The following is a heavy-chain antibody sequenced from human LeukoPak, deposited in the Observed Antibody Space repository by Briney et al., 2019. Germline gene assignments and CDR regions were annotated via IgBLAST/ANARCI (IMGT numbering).Heavy chain of an antibody. V-gene: IGHV3-48*04. CDR1: GFTFRTYS. CDR2: ISSSSFTI. J-gene: IGHJ6*02. D-gene: IGHD3-10*01. Sequence: GGSLRLSCAATGFTFRTYSMNWVRQAPGKGLEWLSYISSSSFTIYYADSVKGRFTVSRDNAKNSLYLHMNSLRAEDTAVYYCARERSHYYGSGSYQPSYYYYYGMDVWGQGTTVTVSS. CDR3: ARERSHYYGSGSYQPSYYYYYGMDV.